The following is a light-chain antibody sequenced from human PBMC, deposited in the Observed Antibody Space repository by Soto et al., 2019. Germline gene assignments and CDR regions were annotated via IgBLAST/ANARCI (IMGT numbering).Light chain of an antibody. J-gene: IGKJ1*01. CDR3: QQYNAYPWT. CDR2: KAS. CDR1: QSISSW. V-gene: IGKV1-5*03. Sequence: DIQMTQSPSTLSASVGDRVAITCRASQSISSWLAWYQQKPGKAPKLLIYKASTLESGVPSNFSGSGSGTEFSLTISSLQPEDFATYYCQQYNAYPWTFGQGTKVDIX.